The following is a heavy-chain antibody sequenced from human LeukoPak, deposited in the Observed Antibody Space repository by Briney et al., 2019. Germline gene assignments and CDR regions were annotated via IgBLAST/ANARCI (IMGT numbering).Heavy chain of an antibody. V-gene: IGHV3-7*01. J-gene: IGHJ1*01. CDR3: ARTLLDSSGYYYVAYFQH. CDR2: IKQDGSEK. Sequence: GGSLRLSCAASGFTFSSYGMHWVRQAPGKGLEWVANIKQDGSEKYYVDSVKGRFTISRDNAKNSLYLQMNSLRAEDTAVYYCARTLLDSSGYYYVAYFQHWGQGALVTVAS. D-gene: IGHD3-22*01. CDR1: GFTFSSYG.